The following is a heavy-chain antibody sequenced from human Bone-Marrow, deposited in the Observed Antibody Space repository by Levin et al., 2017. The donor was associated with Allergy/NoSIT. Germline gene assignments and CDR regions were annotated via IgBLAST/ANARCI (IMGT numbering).Heavy chain of an antibody. CDR1: GFTFTTYA. CDR2: IWYDGSNE. CDR3: ARDSVQVVEPAPDDNNQPSLLMDV. V-gene: IGHV3-33*01. Sequence: GGSLRLSCATSGFTFTTYAIHWVRQAPGKGLEWVAVIWYDGSNEYYADSVRGRFTISRDNSKNTLYLQMNSLRAEDTAVYYCARDSVQVVEPAPDDNNQPSLLMDVWGLGTTVIVSS. D-gene: IGHD3-22*01. J-gene: IGHJ6*02.